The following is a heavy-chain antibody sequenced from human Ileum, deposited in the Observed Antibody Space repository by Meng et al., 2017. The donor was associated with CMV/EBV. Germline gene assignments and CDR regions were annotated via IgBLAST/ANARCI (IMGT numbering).Heavy chain of an antibody. V-gene: IGHV3-48*03. D-gene: IGHD3-16*02. J-gene: IGHJ3*02. CDR1: GFTLSSYD. CDR2: ISTQSLTT. CDR3: ARKGWNYREAFDM. Sequence: GESLKISCVASGFTLSSYDMHWVRQAPGKGLEWISHISTQSLTTVYADSVKGRFNISRDNAKNSLYLQMNSLRAEDTAVYYCARKGWNYREAFDMWGQGTMVTVSS.